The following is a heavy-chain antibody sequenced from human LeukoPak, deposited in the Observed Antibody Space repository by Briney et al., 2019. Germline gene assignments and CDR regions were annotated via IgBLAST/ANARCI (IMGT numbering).Heavy chain of an antibody. V-gene: IGHV1-2*02. J-gene: IGHJ3*02. D-gene: IGHD3-22*01. CDR3: ARDQNGYYDSSGHDAFDI. CDR1: GYTFTGYY. Sequence: ASVKVSCKASGYTFTGYYMRWVRQAPGQGLEWMGWINPNSGGTNYAQKFQGRVTMTRDTSISTAYMELSRLRSDDTAVYYCARDQNGYYDSSGHDAFDIWGQGTMVTVSS. CDR2: INPNSGGT.